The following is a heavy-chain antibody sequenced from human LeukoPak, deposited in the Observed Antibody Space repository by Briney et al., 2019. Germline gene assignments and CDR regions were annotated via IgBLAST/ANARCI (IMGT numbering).Heavy chain of an antibody. Sequence: SETLSLTCTVSGGSISSYYWSWIRQPPGKGLEWIGYIYYSGSTNYNPSLKSRVTISVDTSKNQFSLKLSSVTAADTAVYYCARARMVWSAFRWGQGTMVTVSS. D-gene: IGHD2-8*01. CDR3: ARARMVWSAFR. CDR1: GGSISSYY. J-gene: IGHJ3*01. V-gene: IGHV4-59*01. CDR2: IYYSGST.